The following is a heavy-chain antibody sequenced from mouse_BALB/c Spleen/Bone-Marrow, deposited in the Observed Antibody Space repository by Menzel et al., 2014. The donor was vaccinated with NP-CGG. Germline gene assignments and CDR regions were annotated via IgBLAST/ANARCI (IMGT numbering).Heavy chain of an antibody. CDR2: IDPANGNT. D-gene: IGHD1-1*01. Sequence: EVQLQQSGAELVKPGASAKLSCTASGFNIKDTYMHWVKQRPEQGLEWIGRIDPANGNTKYDPKSQGKATITADTSSNTAYLQLSSLTSEDTAVYYCAMYYYGSSLFAYWGQGTLVTVSA. V-gene: IGHV14-3*02. CDR3: AMYYYGSSLFAY. CDR1: GFNIKDTY. J-gene: IGHJ3*01.